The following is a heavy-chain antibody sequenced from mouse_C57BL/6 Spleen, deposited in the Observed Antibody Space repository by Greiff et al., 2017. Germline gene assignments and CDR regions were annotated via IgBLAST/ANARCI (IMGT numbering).Heavy chain of an antibody. V-gene: IGHV1-59*01. J-gene: IGHJ2*01. CDR3: ARLYYYGSSSYYFDY. Sequence: QVQLQQPGAELVRPGTSVKLSCKASGYTFTSYWMHWVKQRPGQGLEWIGVIDPSDSYTNYNQKFKGKATLTVATSSSTAYMQLSSLTSEDSAVYYCARLYYYGSSSYYFDYWGQGTTLTVSS. CDR1: GYTFTSYW. D-gene: IGHD1-1*01. CDR2: IDPSDSYT.